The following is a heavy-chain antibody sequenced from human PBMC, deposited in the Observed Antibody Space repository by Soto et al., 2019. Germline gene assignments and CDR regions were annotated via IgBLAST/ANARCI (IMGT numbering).Heavy chain of an antibody. V-gene: IGHV4-4*07. D-gene: IGHD6-13*01. CDR2: IYTSGST. J-gene: IGHJ4*02. CDR3: ARAFEESWFDY. CDR1: GDSMSKYY. Sequence: PAETLSLTCTVSGDSMSKYYWIWVSHPAGKGLEWIGRIYTSGSTYYNPSLKSRVTISVDTSKNQFSLKLSSVTAADTAVYYCARAFEESWFDYWGQGTLVTVSS.